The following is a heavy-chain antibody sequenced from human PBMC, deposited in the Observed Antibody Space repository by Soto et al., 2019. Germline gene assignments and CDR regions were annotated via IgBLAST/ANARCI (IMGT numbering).Heavy chain of an antibody. Sequence: QVQLQQWGAGLLKPSETLSLTCAVYGGSFSNNYWTWFRQPPGKGLEWIGEISPSGTTKYIPSLKSRGTISVDTSRKQFFLKVTSVSAADTAVYYCATSLWFETQPEIWGPGTLVTVSS. CDR1: GGSFSNNY. J-gene: IGHJ4*02. CDR3: ATSLWFETQPEI. V-gene: IGHV4-34*01. CDR2: ISPSGTT. D-gene: IGHD3-10*01.